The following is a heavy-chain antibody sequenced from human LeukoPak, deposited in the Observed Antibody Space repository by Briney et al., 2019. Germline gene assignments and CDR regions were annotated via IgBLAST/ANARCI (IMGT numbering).Heavy chain of an antibody. J-gene: IGHJ4*02. CDR3: ARNTVAAAGDS. CDR1: GLTFGSNW. D-gene: IGHD6-13*01. Sequence: PGGSLRLSCAASGLTFGSNWMTWVRQAPEKGLEWVAKIKPDGSDEDYVDSVKGRFTISRDNAKNLLYLQMTGLRAEDTAVYYCARNTVAAAGDSWGQGTLVTVSS. CDR2: IKPDGSDE. V-gene: IGHV3-7*01.